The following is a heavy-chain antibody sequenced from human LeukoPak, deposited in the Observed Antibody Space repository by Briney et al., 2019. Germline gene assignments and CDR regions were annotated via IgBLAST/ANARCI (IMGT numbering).Heavy chain of an antibody. J-gene: IGHJ6*04. D-gene: IGHD3-10*01. CDR3: ARVGVLLWFGESDYGMDV. CDR1: GFTFSSYW. CDR2: IKQEGSEK. Sequence: GGSLRLSCAASGFTFSSYWMSWVRQAPGPGLEWVANIKQEGSEKYYVDSVKGRFTISRDNVKNSLYLQMNSLRAEDTAVYYCARVGVLLWFGESDYGMDVWGKGTTVTVSS. V-gene: IGHV3-7*03.